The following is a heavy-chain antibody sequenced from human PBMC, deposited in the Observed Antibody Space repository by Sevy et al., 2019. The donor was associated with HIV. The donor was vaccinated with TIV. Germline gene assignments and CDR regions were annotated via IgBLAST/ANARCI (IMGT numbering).Heavy chain of an antibody. D-gene: IGHD2-21*01. CDR3: ARSDCGDVNCYRRSYYFYQ. CDR2: INRSGST. J-gene: IGHJ4*02. V-gene: IGHV4-34*01. CDR1: GGSFGGYY. Sequence: SETLSLTCAVYGGSFGGYYWSWIRQPPGKGLEWIGEINRSGSTTYNPSLKNRVTTSVDTSKNHFSLNLRSVPAADPAVYYCARSDCGDVNCYRRSYYFYQWGQGTLVTVSS.